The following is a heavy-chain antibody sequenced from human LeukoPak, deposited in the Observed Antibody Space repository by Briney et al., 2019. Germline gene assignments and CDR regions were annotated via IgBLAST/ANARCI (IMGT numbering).Heavy chain of an antibody. CDR2: ISSSYAI. Sequence: GGSLRLSCAASGFTFTAFTINWVRQAPGKGLEWVSSISSSYAIYFADSVKGRFTISRDNAKNSVYLHMNSLRAEDTAVYYCARGRGTTNRWYFDLWGRGTLVTVSS. CDR1: GFTFTAFT. CDR3: ARGRGTTNRWYFDL. J-gene: IGHJ2*01. D-gene: IGHD3-16*01. V-gene: IGHV3-69-1*01.